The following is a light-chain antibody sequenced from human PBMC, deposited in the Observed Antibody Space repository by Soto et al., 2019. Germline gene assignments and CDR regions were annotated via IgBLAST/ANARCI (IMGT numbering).Light chain of an antibody. CDR1: QSFLYSSNNKNY. Sequence: DIVMTQSPDSLAVSLGGRSTINCKSSQSFLYSSNNKNYLAWYQQKPGQPPKLLIYWASTRESGVPDRFSGSGSGTDFTLTISSLQAEDVAVYYCKQYYSTQTFGRGTKVDIK. J-gene: IGKJ1*01. V-gene: IGKV4-1*01. CDR2: WAS. CDR3: KQYYSTQT.